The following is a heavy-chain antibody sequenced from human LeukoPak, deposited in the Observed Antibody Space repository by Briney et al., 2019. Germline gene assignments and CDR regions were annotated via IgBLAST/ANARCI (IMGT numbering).Heavy chain of an antibody. V-gene: IGHV3-30*02. CDR3: ARDPCGSTSCYLKS. J-gene: IGHJ5*02. CDR1: GFTFSSYG. Sequence: GGSLRLSCAASGFTFSSYGMHWVRQAPGKGLEWVAFIRYDGSNEYYVDSVRGRFTISRDNAKSSVYLQMNRLSAEDTAIYYCARDPCGSTSCYLKSWGQGTLVTVSS. D-gene: IGHD2-2*01. CDR2: IRYDGSNE.